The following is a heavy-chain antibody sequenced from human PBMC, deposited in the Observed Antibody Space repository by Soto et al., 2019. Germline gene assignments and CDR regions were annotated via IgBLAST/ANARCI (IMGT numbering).Heavy chain of an antibody. V-gene: IGHV3-21*01. J-gene: IGHJ6*03. Sequence: GGSLRLSCAASGFTFSSYTMNWVRQAPGKGLEWVSCITGSGSYIYYADSVKGRFTISRNNAKNSLFLQMNSLTAEDTAVYYCARDFGSGDNSDYYYYMDVWGKGTTVTVSS. CDR3: ARDFGSGDNSDYYYYMDV. CDR1: GFTFSSYT. CDR2: ITGSGSYI. D-gene: IGHD2-21*01.